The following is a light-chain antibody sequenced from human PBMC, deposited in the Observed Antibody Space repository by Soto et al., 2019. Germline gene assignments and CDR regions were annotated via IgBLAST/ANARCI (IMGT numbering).Light chain of an antibody. CDR1: QSIRRY. J-gene: IGKJ4*01. CDR3: LQDYSFTLT. V-gene: IGKV1-6*01. Sequence: IQMTQSPSSLSASVGDRVTITCGASQSIRRYLNWYQKKTGKAPKPLIYAVSSLQSGVPSRLRGSGYGTDLILTISSMKTEDFETYYCLQDYSFTLTFGGGTKVDI. CDR2: AVS.